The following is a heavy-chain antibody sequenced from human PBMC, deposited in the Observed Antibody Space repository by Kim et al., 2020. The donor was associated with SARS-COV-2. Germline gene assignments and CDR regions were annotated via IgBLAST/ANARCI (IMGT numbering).Heavy chain of an antibody. CDR3: TTGGRVY. J-gene: IGHJ4*02. CDR1: GFTFNNAW. V-gene: IGHV3-15*01. CDR2: IKRESEGGTI. Sequence: GGSLRLSCAASGFTFNNAWMSWVRQAPGRGLEWVGNIKRESEGGTIDYAAAVKDRCTISRDDSKNTLYLHMNNLKTEDRAVYYCTTGGRVYWGQGTLVSV. D-gene: IGHD3-16*01.